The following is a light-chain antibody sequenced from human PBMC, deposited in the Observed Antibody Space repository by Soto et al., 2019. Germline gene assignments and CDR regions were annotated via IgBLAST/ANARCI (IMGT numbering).Light chain of an antibody. J-gene: IGKJ1*01. CDR1: QSVSNRY. V-gene: IGKV3-20*01. Sequence: EIVLTQSPGTLSLSPGERATLSCRASQSVSNRYLAWYQQKPDLAPRLLIYAASSRATGIPDRFSGSASGTDFTLTISRLEPEDFAVYYCQQYGSLPWTFGQGTKVDIK. CDR2: AAS. CDR3: QQYGSLPWT.